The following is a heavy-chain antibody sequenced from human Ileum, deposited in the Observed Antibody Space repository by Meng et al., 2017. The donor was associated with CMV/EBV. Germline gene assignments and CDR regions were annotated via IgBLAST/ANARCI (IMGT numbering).Heavy chain of an antibody. CDR1: GDSVSTIYAA. D-gene: IGHD2-21*01. CDR3: ARDIYYFDS. Sequence: SQTPSLTCAIPGDSVSTIYAAWNWIRQSPSGGLEWLGRTFYRSKWYYDYAVSVKSRIIINPDTSKNQFPLHLNSVTPEDTAVYYCARDIYYFDSWGQGTLVTVSS. J-gene: IGHJ4*02. V-gene: IGHV6-1*01. CDR2: TFYRSKWYY.